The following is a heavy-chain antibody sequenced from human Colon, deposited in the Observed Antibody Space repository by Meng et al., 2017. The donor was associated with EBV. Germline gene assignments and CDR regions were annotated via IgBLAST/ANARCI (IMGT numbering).Heavy chain of an antibody. D-gene: IGHD3-10*01. CDR1: GGSSSSYNW. J-gene: IGHJ5*02. CDR3: AKVQSSGRFSWFDP. V-gene: IGHV4-4*02. CDR2: IYHSGST. Sequence: QVQPAECGPGAVKPSETLSGVCAVSGGSSSSYNWWSWVRLAPGKGLEWIGEIYHSGSTNSNPSLRSRLTLSVDKSKNQISLKLTSVTAADTALYYCAKVQSSGRFSWFDPWGQGTLVTVSS.